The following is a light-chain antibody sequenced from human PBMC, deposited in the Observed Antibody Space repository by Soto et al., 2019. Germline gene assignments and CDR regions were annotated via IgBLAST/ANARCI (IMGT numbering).Light chain of an antibody. CDR1: QSVSSY. J-gene: IGKJ3*01. Sequence: EIVLTRSPATLSLSPGERATLSCRASQSVSSYLAWYQQKPGQAPRLLIYDASNRATGIPARFSGSGSGTDFTLTISSLEPEDFAVYYCQQRYNWIFTFGPGTKVDI. CDR3: QQRYNWIFT. V-gene: IGKV3-11*01. CDR2: DAS.